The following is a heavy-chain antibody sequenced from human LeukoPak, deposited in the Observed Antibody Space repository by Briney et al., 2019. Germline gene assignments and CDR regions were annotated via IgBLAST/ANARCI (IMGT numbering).Heavy chain of an antibody. D-gene: IGHD3-10*01. J-gene: IGHJ3*02. CDR2: INQDESNA. CDR1: GFTFSIYW. Sequence: GGSLRLSCAASGFTFSIYWMSWVRQAPGKGLEWVSRINQDESNAYADSVRGRFTISRDNAKDTLYLQMNSLRAEDTAVYFCGRGGDGIDIWGQGTTVIVSS. V-gene: IGHV3-74*01. CDR3: GRGGDGIDI.